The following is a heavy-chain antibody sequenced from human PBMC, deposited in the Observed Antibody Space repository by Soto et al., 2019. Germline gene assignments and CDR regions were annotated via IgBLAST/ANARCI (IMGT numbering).Heavy chain of an antibody. CDR1: GGSIISSSYY. D-gene: IGHD3-9*01. J-gene: IGHJ4*02. CDR2: IYYSGST. V-gene: IGHV4-39*01. Sequence: PSETLSLTCTVSGGSIISSSYYWGWIRQPPGKGLEWIGSIYYSGSTYYNPSLKSRVTISVDTSKNQFSLKLSSVTAADTAVYYCASSLRYFDWSVMDYWGQGTLVTVSS. CDR3: ASSLRYFDWSVMDY.